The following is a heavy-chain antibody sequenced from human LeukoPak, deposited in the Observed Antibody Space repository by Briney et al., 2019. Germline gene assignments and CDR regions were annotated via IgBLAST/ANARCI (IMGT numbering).Heavy chain of an antibody. D-gene: IGHD3-9*01. J-gene: IGHJ5*02. CDR2: IYSGGST. CDR1: GVSISSYY. Sequence: SETLSLTCSVSGVSISSYYWTWIRLPAGKGLEWIGRIYSGGSTNYNPSLKSRVTMSVDTSKNQFSLKLTSVTAADTAVYYCARGAGIFTGYSPPRWFDPWGQGTLVTVSS. V-gene: IGHV4-4*07. CDR3: ARGAGIFTGYSPPRWFDP.